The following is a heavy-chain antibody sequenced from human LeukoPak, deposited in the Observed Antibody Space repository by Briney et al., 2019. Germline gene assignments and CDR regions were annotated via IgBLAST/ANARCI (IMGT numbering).Heavy chain of an antibody. CDR1: GFTFTSYY. D-gene: IGHD4-23*01. CDR2: VNPNSGGT. J-gene: IGHJ4*02. Sequence: LGASVKVSCKASGFTFTSYYIHWVRQAPGQGLEWMGWVNPNSGGTKYAQKFQGRVSMTSDTSISTAYMELSRLTSDDTAVYYCARDTYGGNWSLGYWGQGTLVTVSS. CDR3: ARDTYGGNWSLGY. V-gene: IGHV1-2*03.